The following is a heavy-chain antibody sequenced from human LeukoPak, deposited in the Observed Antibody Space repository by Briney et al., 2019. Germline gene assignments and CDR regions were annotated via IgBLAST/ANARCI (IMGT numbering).Heavy chain of an antibody. D-gene: IGHD4-17*01. Sequence: ASVKVSCKASGYTFTSYGISWVRQAPGQGLEWMGWISAYNGNTNYAQKLQGRVTMTTDTSTSTAYMELRSLRSDDTAVYYCARFAYGDYVFWFDPWAREPWSPSPQ. V-gene: IGHV1-18*01. CDR1: GYTFTSYG. CDR2: ISAYNGNT. CDR3: ARFAYGDYVFWFDP. J-gene: IGHJ5*02.